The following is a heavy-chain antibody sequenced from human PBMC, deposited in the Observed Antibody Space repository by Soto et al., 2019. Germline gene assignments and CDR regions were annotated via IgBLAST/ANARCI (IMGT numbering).Heavy chain of an antibody. CDR2: INPNSGGT. J-gene: IGHJ6*02. Sequence: GASVKVSCKASGYTFIGYYIHWVRQAPGQGLEWMGWINPNSGGTNYAQRFQGWATMTRDRSISTAYMELSRLKSDDTAVYYCARVGGGLASLGYYGMDVWGQGTTVTVSS. CDR3: ARVGGGLASLGYYGMDV. D-gene: IGHD3-10*01. V-gene: IGHV1-2*04. CDR1: GYTFIGYY.